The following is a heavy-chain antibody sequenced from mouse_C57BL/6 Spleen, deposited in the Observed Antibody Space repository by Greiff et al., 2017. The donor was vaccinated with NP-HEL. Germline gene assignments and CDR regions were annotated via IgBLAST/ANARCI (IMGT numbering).Heavy chain of an antibody. CDR3: TTWDYGSSLLFAY. V-gene: IGHV14-1*01. Sequence: VQLQQSGAELVRPGASVKLSCTASGFNIKDYYMHWVKQRPEQGLEWIGRIDPEDGDTEYAPKFQGKATMTADTSSNTAYLQLSSLTSEDTAVDYCTTWDYGSSLLFAYWGQGTLVTVSA. CDR1: GFNIKDYY. CDR2: IDPEDGDT. J-gene: IGHJ3*01. D-gene: IGHD1-1*01.